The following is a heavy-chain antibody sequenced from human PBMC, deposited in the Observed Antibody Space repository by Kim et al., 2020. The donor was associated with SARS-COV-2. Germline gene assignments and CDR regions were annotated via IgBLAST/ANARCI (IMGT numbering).Heavy chain of an antibody. V-gene: IGHV4-34*01. CDR1: GGSFSGYY. Sequence: SETLSLTCAVYGGSFSGYYWSWIRQPPGKGLEWIGEINHSGSTNYNPSLKSRVTISVDTSKNQFSLKLSSVTAADTAVYYCARDYDILTGYYKRLDYWGQGTLVTVSS. CDR2: INHSGST. J-gene: IGHJ4*02. D-gene: IGHD3-9*01. CDR3: ARDYDILTGYYKRLDY.